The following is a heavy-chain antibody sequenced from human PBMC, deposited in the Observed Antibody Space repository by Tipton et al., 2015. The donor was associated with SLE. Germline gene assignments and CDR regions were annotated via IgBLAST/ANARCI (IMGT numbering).Heavy chain of an antibody. J-gene: IGHJ4*02. V-gene: IGHV4-30-2*01. CDR1: GASIGSGGYS. D-gene: IGHD6-19*01. CDR3: ATELFRGYTSGWGPDY. Sequence: TLSLTCAVSGASIGSGGYSWNWIRQPPGKGLQWIGYIFHSGTTYYNPSLKSRVTMSVDRSKNQFSLRLTSVTAADTAVYYCATELFRGYTSGWGPDYWGQGTLVTVSS. CDR2: IFHSGTT.